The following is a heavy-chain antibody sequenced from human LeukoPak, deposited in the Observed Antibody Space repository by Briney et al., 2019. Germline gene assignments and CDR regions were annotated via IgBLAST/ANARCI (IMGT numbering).Heavy chain of an antibody. J-gene: IGHJ5*02. CDR1: GYTFTSYY. Sequence: AASVKVSCKASGYTFTSYYMHWVRQAPGQGLEWMGIINPSGGSTSYAQKFQGRVTITADKSTSTAYMELSSLRSEDTAVYYCARLTRGSGSLDKYGFDPWGQGTLVTVSS. CDR2: INPSGGST. D-gene: IGHD3-10*01. CDR3: ARLTRGSGSLDKYGFDP. V-gene: IGHV1-46*01.